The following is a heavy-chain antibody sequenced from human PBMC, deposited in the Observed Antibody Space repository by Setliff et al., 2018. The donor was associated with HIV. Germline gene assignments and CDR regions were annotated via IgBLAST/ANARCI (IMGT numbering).Heavy chain of an antibody. CDR1: GYTFTGYY. J-gene: IGHJ4*02. V-gene: IGHV1-2*02. CDR2: INPNSGGT. D-gene: IGHD2-21*01. CDR3: ARGSKYDGEPDFDY. Sequence: ASVKVSCKASGYTFTGYYMHWVRQAPGQGLEWMGWINPNSGGTNYAQKFQGRLTMTRDTSTSTVYMELNSLTSADTAVYYCARGSKYDGEPDFDYWGQGTLVTVSS.